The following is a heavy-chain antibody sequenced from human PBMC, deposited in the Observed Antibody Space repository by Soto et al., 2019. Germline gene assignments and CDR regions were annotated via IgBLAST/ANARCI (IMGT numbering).Heavy chain of an antibody. CDR3: ARGYEVNWHSRHS. D-gene: IGHD5-12*01. CDR1: GGSFSGYY. V-gene: IGHV4-34*01. CDR2: INHIGRT. Sequence: QVQLQQWGAGLLKPSETLSLTCAVNGGSFSGYYWSWIRQSPGKGLEWIGEINHIGRTNFNPSLKSRVTMSGGTSKNQFSQKLSYVTAADTAVYYCARGYEVNWHSRHSWGQGTLVTVSS. J-gene: IGHJ5*02.